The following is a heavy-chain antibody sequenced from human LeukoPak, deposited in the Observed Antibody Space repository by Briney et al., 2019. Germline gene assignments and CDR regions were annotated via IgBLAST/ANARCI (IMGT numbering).Heavy chain of an antibody. CDR2: ISSSSSYI. CDR3: ASAFTLLGGMDV. D-gene: IGHD3-3*02. CDR1: GFTFSSYS. J-gene: IGHJ6*02. Sequence: GGSPRLSCAASGFTFSSYSMNWVRQAPGKGLEWVSSISSSSSYIYYADSVKGRFTISRDNAKNSLYLQMNSLRAEDTAVYYCASAFTLLGGMDVWGQGTTVTVSS. V-gene: IGHV3-21*03.